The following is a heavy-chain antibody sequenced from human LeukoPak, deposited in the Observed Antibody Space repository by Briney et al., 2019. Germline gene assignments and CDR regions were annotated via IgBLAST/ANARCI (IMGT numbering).Heavy chain of an antibody. CDR3: ARASVATIYYFQH. D-gene: IGHD5-12*01. CDR1: GFTFSSYW. V-gene: IGHV3-74*01. Sequence: GGSLRLSCAASGFTFSSYWMHWVRQAPGKGLVWVSRSDGSSTSYADSVKGRCTISRDNAKNTLYLQMNSLRAEDTAVYYCARASVATIYYFQHWGQGTLVTVSS. J-gene: IGHJ1*01. CDR2: SDGSST.